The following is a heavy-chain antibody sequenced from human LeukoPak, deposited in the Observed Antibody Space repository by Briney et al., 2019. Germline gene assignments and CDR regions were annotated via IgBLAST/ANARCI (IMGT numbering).Heavy chain of an antibody. Sequence: AASMKVSCKVSGYSLTELSMHWVRQAPGKGLEWMGSYDPEDGETIYAQKFQGRVTMTEDTPIDTAYMELSSLRSEDTAVYYCAHGLRYWGQGTLVTVSS. CDR3: AHGLRY. J-gene: IGHJ4*02. CDR1: GYSLTELS. V-gene: IGHV1-24*01. D-gene: IGHD4-17*01. CDR2: YDPEDGET.